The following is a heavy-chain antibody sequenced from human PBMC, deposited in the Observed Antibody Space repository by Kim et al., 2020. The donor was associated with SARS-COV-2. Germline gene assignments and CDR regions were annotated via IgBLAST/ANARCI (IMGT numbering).Heavy chain of an antibody. V-gene: IGHV4-61*02. D-gene: IGHD3-10*01. CDR3: AREMVRGDSIDY. CDR2: IYTSGST. CDR1: GGSISSGSYY. Sequence: SETLSLTCTVSGGSISSGSYYWSWIRQPAGKGLEWIGRIYTSGSTNYNPSLKSRVTISVDTSKNQFSLKLSSVTAADTAVYYCAREMVRGDSIDYWGQGTLVTVSS. J-gene: IGHJ4*02.